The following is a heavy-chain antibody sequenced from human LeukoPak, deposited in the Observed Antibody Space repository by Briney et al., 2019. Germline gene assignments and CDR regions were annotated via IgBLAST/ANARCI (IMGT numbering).Heavy chain of an antibody. D-gene: IGHD2-15*01. Sequence: SETLSLTCTVSGGSISSGGYYWSWIRQHPGKGLEWIGYIYYSGSTYYNPSLKSRVTISVDTSKNQFSLKLSSVTAADTAVHYCARIPYCSGGSCYALEYYFDYWGQGTLVTVSS. CDR1: GGSISSGGYY. CDR2: IYYSGST. CDR3: ARIPYCSGGSCYALEYYFDY. V-gene: IGHV4-31*03. J-gene: IGHJ4*02.